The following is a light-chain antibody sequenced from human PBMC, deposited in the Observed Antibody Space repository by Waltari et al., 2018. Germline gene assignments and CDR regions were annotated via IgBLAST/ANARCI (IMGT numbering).Light chain of an antibody. CDR1: QGVGRS. J-gene: IGKJ1*01. CDR2: GAA. Sequence: CRRRQGVGRSLGWDQRKPGQAPRLLIYGAASRATGVPDRFSGSGSGTDFSLTISRLEPEDFAVYYCQHYVRLPVTVGQGNSVEIK. CDR3: QHYVRLPVT. V-gene: IGKV3-20*01.